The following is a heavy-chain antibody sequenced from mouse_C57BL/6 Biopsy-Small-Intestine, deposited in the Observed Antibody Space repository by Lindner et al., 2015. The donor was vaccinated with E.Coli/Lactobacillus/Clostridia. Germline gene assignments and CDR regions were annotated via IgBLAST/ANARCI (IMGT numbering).Heavy chain of an antibody. Sequence: SVKVSCKASGYTFTSYGISWVRQAPGQGLEWMGWIIAYNGNTNYAQKLQGRVTMTTNTSTSTVYMELRSLRSDDTAVYWCARDLTGGLRAFDIWGQGTMVTVSS. D-gene: IGHD3-1*01. CDR2: IIAYNGNT. V-gene: IGHV1-81*01. J-gene: IGHJ3*01. CDR3: ARDLTGGLRAFDI. CDR1: GYTFTSYG.